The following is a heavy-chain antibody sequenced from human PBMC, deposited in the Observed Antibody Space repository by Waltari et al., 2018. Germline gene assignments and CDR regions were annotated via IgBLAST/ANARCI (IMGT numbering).Heavy chain of an antibody. V-gene: IGHV3-33*01. D-gene: IGHD3-9*01. CDR2: IWYDGSNK. J-gene: IGHJ6*02. CDR1: GFTFSSNG. CDR3: ARDQDSLIGFPCMDV. Sequence: QVQRVESGGGVVQPGRSMRLSCAASGFTFSSNGMHWVRQAPGKGLEWVAVIWYDGSNKYYADSVKGRFTISRDNSKNTLYLQMNSLRAEDTAVYYCARDQDSLIGFPCMDVWGQGTTVTVSS.